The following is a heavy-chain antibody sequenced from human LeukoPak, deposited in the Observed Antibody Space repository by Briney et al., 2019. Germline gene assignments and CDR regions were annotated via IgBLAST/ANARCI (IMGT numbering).Heavy chain of an antibody. CDR1: GGSISDYY. J-gene: IGHJ4*02. V-gene: IGHV4-59*08. Sequence: PSETLSLTCTVSGGSISDYYWGWIRQPPGKGLEWIAYIYYSGSANYNPSLQSRVTISVDTSKNQFSLKLNSVTAADTAVYYCARQNFYDSGDYYGLYYFDYWGQGTLVTVSS. CDR2: IYYSGSA. CDR3: ARQNFYDSGDYYGLYYFDY. D-gene: IGHD3-22*01.